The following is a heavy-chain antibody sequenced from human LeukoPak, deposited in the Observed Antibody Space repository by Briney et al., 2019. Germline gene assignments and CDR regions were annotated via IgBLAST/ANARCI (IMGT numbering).Heavy chain of an antibody. CDR3: AKCGSTVTTHTHFDY. J-gene: IGHJ4*02. Sequence: GGSLRLSCAASGFTFSNYAMTWVRQAPGKGLEWVSAISGSGGSTYYADSVKGRFTISRDNSKNTLYLQMNSLRAGDTAVYYCAKCGSTVTTHTHFDYWGQGTLVTVSS. CDR1: GFTFSNYA. CDR2: ISGSGGST. V-gene: IGHV3-23*01. D-gene: IGHD4-17*01.